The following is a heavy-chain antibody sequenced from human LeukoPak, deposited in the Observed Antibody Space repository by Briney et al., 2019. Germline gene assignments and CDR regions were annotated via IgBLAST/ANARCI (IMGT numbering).Heavy chain of an antibody. J-gene: IGHJ6*02. CDR2: IRSDGGST. V-gene: IGHV3-64*04. CDR1: GFTFSSFA. CDR3: ARDPGGYSQYGMDV. Sequence: GGSLRLSCSASGFTFSSFAMHWVRQASGKGLEYISAIRSDGGSTYYADSVKGRFTISRDNSKNTLYLQMNSLRAEDTAVYYCARDPGGYSQYGMDVWGRGTTVTVSS. D-gene: IGHD4-23*01.